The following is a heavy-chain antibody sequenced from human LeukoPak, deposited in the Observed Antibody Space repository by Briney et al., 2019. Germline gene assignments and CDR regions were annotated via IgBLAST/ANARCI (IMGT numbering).Heavy chain of an antibody. Sequence: ASVKVSCKASGYTFTGYYMHWVRQAPGQGLEWMGWINPNSGGTNYAQKFQGRVTMTRDTSISTAYMELSSLRSEDTAVYYCATAVSSSFDPWGQGTLVTVSS. D-gene: IGHD4-17*01. J-gene: IGHJ5*02. CDR3: ATAVSSSFDP. CDR2: INPNSGGT. V-gene: IGHV1-2*02. CDR1: GYTFTGYY.